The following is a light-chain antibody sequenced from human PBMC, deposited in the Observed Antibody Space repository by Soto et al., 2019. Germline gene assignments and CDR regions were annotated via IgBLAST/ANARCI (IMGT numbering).Light chain of an antibody. Sequence: QSALTQPASVSGSPGQSITISCTGTSSDVGGYNYVSWYQQHPGTAPKLMIYEVSNRPSGVANRFSGSKSGNTASLTISGLQAEDEADYYCSSYTGSSTLYVFGTGTKLTVL. CDR1: SSDVGGYNY. CDR2: EVS. CDR3: SSYTGSSTLYV. V-gene: IGLV2-14*01. J-gene: IGLJ1*01.